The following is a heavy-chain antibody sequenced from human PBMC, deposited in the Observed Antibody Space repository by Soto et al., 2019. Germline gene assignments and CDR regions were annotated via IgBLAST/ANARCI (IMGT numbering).Heavy chain of an antibody. CDR3: ARRPHCSGGICYYGLDN. Sequence: QVQLVQSGAEVKKPGASVKVSCKASGYTFTNSDINWVRRAPGQGLEWMGWMNPDSGHAAYAQKFQGRVTLTTSTSTSTVYMEMRSLGSEDTAVYYCARRPHCSGGICYYGLDNWGQGTLVTVSS. CDR1: GYTFTNSD. J-gene: IGHJ4*02. V-gene: IGHV1-8*01. D-gene: IGHD2-15*01. CDR2: MNPDSGHA.